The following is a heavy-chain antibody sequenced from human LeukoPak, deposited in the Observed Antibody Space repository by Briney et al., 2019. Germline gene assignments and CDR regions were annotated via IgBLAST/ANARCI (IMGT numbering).Heavy chain of an antibody. CDR3: AREAPGSYSFDY. CDR1: GGPISSYY. J-gene: IGHJ4*02. CDR2: IYYSGST. D-gene: IGHD3-10*01. V-gene: IGHV4-59*01. Sequence: SETLSLTCTVSGGPISSYYWSWIRQPPGKGLERIGYIYYSGSTNYNPSLKSRVTISVDTSKNQFSLKLSSVTAADTAVYYCAREAPGSYSFDYWGQGTLVTVSS.